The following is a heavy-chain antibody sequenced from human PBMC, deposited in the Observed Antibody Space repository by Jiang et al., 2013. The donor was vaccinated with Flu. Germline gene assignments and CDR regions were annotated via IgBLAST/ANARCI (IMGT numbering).Heavy chain of an antibody. CDR3: ARQPDPYSSGWSHWFNP. CDR1: GGSINGYS. Sequence: GLVKPSETLSLTCTVSGGSINGYSWGWIRQPPREGPEWIGSVHYTGSTNYNPSFQNRVTISVDRSKGQFSLNLSSVTAADTAIYYCARQPDPYSSGWSHWFNPWGQGTLVTVSS. J-gene: IGHJ5*02. D-gene: IGHD6-19*01. V-gene: IGHV4-59*08. CDR2: VHYTGST.